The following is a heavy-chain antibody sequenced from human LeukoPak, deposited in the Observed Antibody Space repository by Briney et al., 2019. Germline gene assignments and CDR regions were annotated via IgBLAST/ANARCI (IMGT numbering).Heavy chain of an antibody. CDR2: FYYSGTTNY. V-gene: IGHV4-59*01. Sequence: SETLSLTCTVSGASFSSYDLSWIRQPPGKGLEWIGYFYYSGTTNYNYNPSLKSRVTMSVDTSKNQFSLKLYSVTAADTAVYYCARDRRPEGFDYWRQGTLVTVSS. J-gene: IGHJ4*02. CDR3: ARDRRPEGFDY. CDR1: GASFSSYD.